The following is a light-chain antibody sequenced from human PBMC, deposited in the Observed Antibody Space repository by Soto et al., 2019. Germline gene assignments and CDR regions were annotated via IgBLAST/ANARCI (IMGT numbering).Light chain of an antibody. CDR2: DAS. V-gene: IGKV1-5*01. CDR1: QSISSW. Sequence: DIQMTQSPSTLSASVGDRVTITCRASQSISSWLAWYQQKPGKAPKLLIYDASSLESGVPSRFSGSGSGTEFTLTISSLQPDDCSTYYCQQYNSYRYTVGQGAKLEIK. CDR3: QQYNSYRYT. J-gene: IGKJ2*01.